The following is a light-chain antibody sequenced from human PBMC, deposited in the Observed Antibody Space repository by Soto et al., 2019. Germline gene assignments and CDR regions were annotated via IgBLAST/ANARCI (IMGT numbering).Light chain of an antibody. J-gene: IGKJ3*01. CDR2: DAS. V-gene: IGKV1-33*01. Sequence: DIQMTQSPSSLSASVGDRVTITCQASQDISNYLNWYQQKPGKAPKLLIYDASNLETGAPSRFSGSGSGTDFTFTISSLQPEDIETYHCQQYDNLPLTFGPGTKVDIK. CDR1: QDISNY. CDR3: QQYDNLPLT.